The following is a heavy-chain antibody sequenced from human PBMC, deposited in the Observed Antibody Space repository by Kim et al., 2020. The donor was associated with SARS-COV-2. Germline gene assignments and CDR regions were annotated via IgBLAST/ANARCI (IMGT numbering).Heavy chain of an antibody. CDR1: GFIFNNFP. D-gene: IGHD3-10*01. V-gene: IGHV3-23*01. CDR3: AKVVVPGVISYEN. CDR2: ISGGGTIT. Sequence: GGSLRLSCAASGFIFNNFPMSWVRQAPGKGLEWVSTISGGGTITYYADSVKGRFTISRDNSRNTMYLQMNSLRAEDTAVYYCAKVVVPGVISYENWGQGTLVTVSS. J-gene: IGHJ4*02.